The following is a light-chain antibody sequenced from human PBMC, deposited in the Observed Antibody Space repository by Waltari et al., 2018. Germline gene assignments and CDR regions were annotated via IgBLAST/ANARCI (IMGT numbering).Light chain of an antibody. J-gene: IGLJ1*01. CDR1: SSDIGKYNY. CDR2: DVS. Sequence: QSALTQPASVSGSPGQSITISCSGTSSDIGKYNYVSWFQQHPGKAPKLMIYDVSNRPSGVSDRVSGSKSGKTASLTISGLQTEDESDYYCTSFTSSNTYVFGTGTKVTVL. V-gene: IGLV2-14*03. CDR3: TSFTSSNTYV.